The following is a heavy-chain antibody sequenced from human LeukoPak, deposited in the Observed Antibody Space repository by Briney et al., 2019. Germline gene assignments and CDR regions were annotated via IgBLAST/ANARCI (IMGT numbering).Heavy chain of an antibody. CDR2: IYYSGST. CDR1: GGSISSGGYY. V-gene: IGHV4-31*03. Sequence: KPSETLSLTCTVSGGSISSGGYYWSWIRQHPGKGLEWIGYIYYSGSTYYNPSLKSRVTISVYTSKNQFSLQLSSVTAADTAVYYCARQPHDFWSGYYPMWNFDRWGRGTMPSLSP. J-gene: IGHJ2*01. D-gene: IGHD3-3*01. CDR3: ARQPHDFWSGYYPMWNFDR.